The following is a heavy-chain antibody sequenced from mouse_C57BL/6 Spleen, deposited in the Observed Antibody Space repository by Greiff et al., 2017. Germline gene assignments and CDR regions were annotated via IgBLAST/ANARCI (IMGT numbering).Heavy chain of an antibody. Sequence: QVQLQQSGAEVVRPGASVKLSCKASGYTFTDYYINWVKQRPGQGLEWIARLYPGSGNTYYNEKFKGKATLTAEKSSSTAYMQLSSLTSEDSAFYFCARLYYGSIYVYAMDYWGQGTSVTVSS. CDR2: LYPGSGNT. D-gene: IGHD1-1*01. CDR3: ARLYYGSIYVYAMDY. V-gene: IGHV1-76*01. J-gene: IGHJ4*01. CDR1: GYTFTDYY.